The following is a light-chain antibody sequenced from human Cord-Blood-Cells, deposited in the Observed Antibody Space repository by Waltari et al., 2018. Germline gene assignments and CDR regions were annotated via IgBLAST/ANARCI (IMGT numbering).Light chain of an antibody. J-gene: IGLJ1*01. CDR2: DNK. CDR1: SSNIGNHY. V-gene: IGLV1-51*01. CDR3: GTWDSSLSAVYV. Sequence: QSVLTQPPSVSAAPGQKVTISCSGSSSNIGNHYVSWYRQLPGTAPKLLIYDNKKRPSGIPDRFSGSKSGTSATLGITGLQTGDEADYYCGTWDSSLSAVYVFGTGTKVTVL.